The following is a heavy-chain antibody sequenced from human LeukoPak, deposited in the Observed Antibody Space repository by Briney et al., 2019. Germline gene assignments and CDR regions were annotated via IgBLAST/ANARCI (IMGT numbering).Heavy chain of an antibody. J-gene: IGHJ3*02. V-gene: IGHV3-64*01. CDR2: ISSAGSYT. CDR1: GFTFSNYG. CDR3: ARGPTVTTFNAFDI. D-gene: IGHD4-17*01. Sequence: GGSLRLSCVASGFTFSNYGIYWVRQAPGKGLEYVSGISSAGSYTYYANSVRGRFTISRDNSKNTLYLQMSSLRAEDMAIYYCARGPTVTTFNAFDIWGQGTMVTVSS.